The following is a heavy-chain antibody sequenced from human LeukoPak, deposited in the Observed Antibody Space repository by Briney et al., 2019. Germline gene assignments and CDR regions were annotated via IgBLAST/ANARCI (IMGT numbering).Heavy chain of an antibody. J-gene: IGHJ4*02. CDR1: GGSFSGYY. Sequence: SETLSLTCAVYGGSFSGYYWSWIRQPPGKGLEWIGYISYSGSTNHNPSLESRVTISVDTSKNQFSLRLSSVTAADTAVYYCARHTTSGWYQVAYWGQGTLVTVSS. D-gene: IGHD6-19*01. V-gene: IGHV4-59*01. CDR3: ARHTTSGWYQVAY. CDR2: ISYSGST.